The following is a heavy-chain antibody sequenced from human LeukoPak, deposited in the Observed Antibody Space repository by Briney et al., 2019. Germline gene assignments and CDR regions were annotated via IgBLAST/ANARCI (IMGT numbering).Heavy chain of an antibody. CDR1: GFTVSATY. CDR2: ITDSGDNT. CDR3: GKLASEVTGDDY. Sequence: GGSLRLTCAASGFTVSATYMSWLRQAPGKGPEWVSSITDSGDNTYYTDSVKGWFTISRDNSKNTLYLQMNSLRADDTAVYYCGKLASEVTGDDYWGQGTLVTVSS. V-gene: IGHV3-53*01. D-gene: IGHD7-27*01. J-gene: IGHJ4*02.